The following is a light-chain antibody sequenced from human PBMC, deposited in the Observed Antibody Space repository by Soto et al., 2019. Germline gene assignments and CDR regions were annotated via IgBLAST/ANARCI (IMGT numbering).Light chain of an antibody. CDR3: QQTYTALSST. J-gene: IGKJ5*01. CDR1: ESIARH. Sequence: DIQMTQSPSSLSASVGDRVTITCRASESIARHLNWYQQKPGKAPKLLIYAASSLQNGVPSRFRGGGSGTDFTLTISNRQPEDFATYYCQQTYTALSSTFGQGTRLEIK. CDR2: AAS. V-gene: IGKV1-39*01.